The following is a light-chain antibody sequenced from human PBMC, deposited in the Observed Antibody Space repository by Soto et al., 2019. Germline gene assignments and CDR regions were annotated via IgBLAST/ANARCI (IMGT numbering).Light chain of an antibody. CDR1: QSISSY. CDR3: QQSYNTPMWT. Sequence: DIQMTQSPSSLSASVGDRVTITCRASQSISSYLNWYQQKPGKAPKLLIYAASSLVRGVPSRFSGSGSGTDFALTISSLQPEDIATYYCQQSYNTPMWTFGQGTKVEIK. CDR2: AAS. V-gene: IGKV1-39*01. J-gene: IGKJ1*01.